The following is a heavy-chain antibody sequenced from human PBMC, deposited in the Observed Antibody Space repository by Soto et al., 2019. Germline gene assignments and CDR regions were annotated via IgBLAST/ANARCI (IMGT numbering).Heavy chain of an antibody. CDR2: IYYSGST. CDR3: ARLTDFWSGYLDY. V-gene: IGHV4-39*01. J-gene: IGHJ4*02. D-gene: IGHD3-3*01. CDR1: GGSISSSSYY. Sequence: SETLSLTSTVSGGSISSSSYYWGWIRQPPGKGLEWIGSIYYSGSTYYNPSLKSRVTISVDTSKNQFSLKLSSVTAADTAVYYCARLTDFWSGYLDYWGQGTLVTVSS.